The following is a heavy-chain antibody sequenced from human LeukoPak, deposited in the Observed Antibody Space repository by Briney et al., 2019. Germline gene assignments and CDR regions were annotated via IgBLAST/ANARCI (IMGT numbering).Heavy chain of an antibody. CDR2: IRYDGSNK. V-gene: IGHV3-30*02. CDR1: GFTFSSYG. D-gene: IGHD3-3*02. Sequence: PGGSLRLSCAASGFTFSSYGMHWVRQAPGKGLEWVAFIRYDGSNKYYADSVKGRFTISRDNPKNTLYLQMNSLRAEDTAVYYCATHYRIFVVVTFDYWGQGTLVTVSS. J-gene: IGHJ4*02. CDR3: ATHYRIFVVVTFDY.